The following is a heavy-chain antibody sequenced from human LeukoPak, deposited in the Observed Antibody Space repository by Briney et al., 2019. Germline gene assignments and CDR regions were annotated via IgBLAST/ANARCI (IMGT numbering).Heavy chain of an antibody. CDR3: ASLWFRLGMEERQDY. V-gene: IGHV3-7*01. CDR2: IKQDGSEK. CDR1: GFTFSSYW. Sequence: GGSLRLSCAASGFTFSSYWMSWVRQAPGKGLEWVANIKQDGSEKYYVDSVKGRFTISRDNAKNSLYLQMNSLRAEDTAVYYCASLWFRLGMEERQDYWGQGTLVTVSS. D-gene: IGHD3-16*01. J-gene: IGHJ4*02.